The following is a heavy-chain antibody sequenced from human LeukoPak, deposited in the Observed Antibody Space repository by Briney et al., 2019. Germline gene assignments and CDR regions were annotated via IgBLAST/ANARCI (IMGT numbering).Heavy chain of an antibody. Sequence: ASVKVSCKASGYTFTSYGISWVRQAPGQGLEWMGWISAYNGNTNYAQKLQGRVTMTTDTSTSTAYMELRSLRSDDTAVYYCARDRLVVVTATTNGYFDYWGQGTLVTVSS. D-gene: IGHD2-21*02. J-gene: IGHJ4*02. V-gene: IGHV1-18*01. CDR3: ARDRLVVVTATTNGYFDY. CDR2: ISAYNGNT. CDR1: GYTFTSYG.